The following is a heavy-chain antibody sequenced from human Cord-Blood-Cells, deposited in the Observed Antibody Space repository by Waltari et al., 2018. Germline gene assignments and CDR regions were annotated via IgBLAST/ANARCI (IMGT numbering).Heavy chain of an antibody. CDR2: IYHSGST. V-gene: IGHV4-30-2*01. J-gene: IGHJ5*02. CDR3: ARSRNWNYGSWFDP. CDR1: GGSISSGGYS. D-gene: IGHD1-7*01. Sequence: QLQLQESGSGLVKPSQTLSLTCAVSGGSISSGGYSWSWIRQPPGKGLEWIGYIYHSGSTYYNPSRKRRFTISVDRSKNQFSLKLSSVTAADTAVYYCARSRNWNYGSWFDPWGQGTLVTVSS.